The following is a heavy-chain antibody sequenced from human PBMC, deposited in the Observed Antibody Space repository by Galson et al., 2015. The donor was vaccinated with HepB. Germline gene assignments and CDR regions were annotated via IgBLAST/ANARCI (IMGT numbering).Heavy chain of an antibody. CDR1: GFTFSNYY. D-gene: IGHD6-6*01. CDR3: ARDRYSSSLGYFDY. V-gene: IGHV3-11*01. J-gene: IGHJ4*02. Sequence: SLRLSCAASGFTFSNYYMSWIRQAPGKGLEWVSYISSSGSTIYYADSVKGRFTISRDNAKNSLYLQMNSLRAEDTAVYYCARDRYSSSLGYFDYWGQGTLVTVSS. CDR2: ISSSGSTI.